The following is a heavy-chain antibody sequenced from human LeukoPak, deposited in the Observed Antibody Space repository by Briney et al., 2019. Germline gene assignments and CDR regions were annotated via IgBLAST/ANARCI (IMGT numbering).Heavy chain of an antibody. Sequence: TSETLSLTCTVSGGSISSSSYYWGWIRQPPGKGLEWSGNIYYSGSTYYNPSLKSRVTISVDKSRNQFSLKLTSVTAADTAVYYCARTTMMVTGPWNYFDYWDQGTLVIVSS. D-gene: IGHD4-23*01. V-gene: IGHV4-39*01. J-gene: IGHJ4*02. CDR1: GGSISSSSYY. CDR3: ARTTMMVTGPWNYFDY. CDR2: IYYSGST.